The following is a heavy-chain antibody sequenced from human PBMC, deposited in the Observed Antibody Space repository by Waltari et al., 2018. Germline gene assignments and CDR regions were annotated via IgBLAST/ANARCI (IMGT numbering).Heavy chain of an antibody. V-gene: IGHV3-9*01. CDR3: LKKNDEVYDRNGLVYDAFDV. J-gene: IGHJ3*01. Sequence: EVQLVESGGGLVHPGRSLRLSCAASGFTFADYAMTWVRQAPGKGLEWVAGINWNSDSIGYGDSVKGRFTISRDNARNSLYLQMNSLTTEDTAVYYCLKKNDEVYDRNGLVYDAFDVWGQGTMVTVST. CDR2: INWNSDSI. D-gene: IGHD3-22*01. CDR1: GFTFADYA.